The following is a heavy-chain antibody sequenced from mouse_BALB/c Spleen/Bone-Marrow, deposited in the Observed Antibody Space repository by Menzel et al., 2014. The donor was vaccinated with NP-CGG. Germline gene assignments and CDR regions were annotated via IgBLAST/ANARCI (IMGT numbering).Heavy chain of an antibody. CDR2: IGTGGGT. CDR3: ARDWAYGNWYFDV. J-gene: IGHJ1*01. V-gene: IGHV2-9*02. Sequence: VKLVESGPGLVAPSQSLSITCTVSGFSLKNYGVHWVRQPPGKGLEWLGVIGTGGGTNYNSALMSRLSISIDNSESQVFLKMNSLQADDTAMYYCARDWAYGNWYFDVWGAGTPVTVSS. D-gene: IGHD2-1*01. CDR1: GFSLKNYG.